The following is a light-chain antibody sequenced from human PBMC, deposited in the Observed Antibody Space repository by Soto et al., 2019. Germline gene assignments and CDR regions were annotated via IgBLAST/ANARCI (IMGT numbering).Light chain of an antibody. Sequence: SALTQPASVSGSPGQSIAISCTGTSSDVGGYNYVTWYQQHPGKAPKLMIYDVSNRPSGVSDRFSGSKSGNTASLTISGLQAEDEGDYYCNSYTSSSTYVFGTGTKVTGL. J-gene: IGLJ1*01. CDR3: NSYTSSSTYV. V-gene: IGLV2-14*03. CDR1: SSDVGGYNY. CDR2: DVS.